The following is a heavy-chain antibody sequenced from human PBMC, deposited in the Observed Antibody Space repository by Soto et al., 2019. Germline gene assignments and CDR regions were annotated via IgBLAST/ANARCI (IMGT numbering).Heavy chain of an antibody. J-gene: IGHJ6*02. CDR2: ISGSGGST. CDR3: AKDVLRFLEWLAFYGMDV. V-gene: IGHV3-23*01. Sequence: GGSLRLSCAASGFIFSSYAMSWVRQAPGKGLEWVSVISGSGGSTYYADSVKGRFTISRDNSKNTLYLQMNSLRAEDTAVYYCAKDVLRFLEWLAFYGMDVWGQGTTVTVSS. D-gene: IGHD3-3*01. CDR1: GFIFSSYA.